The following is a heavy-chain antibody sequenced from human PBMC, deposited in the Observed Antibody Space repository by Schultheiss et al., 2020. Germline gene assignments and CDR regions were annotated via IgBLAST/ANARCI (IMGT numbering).Heavy chain of an antibody. CDR2: IYYSGST. J-gene: IGHJ4*02. Sequence: SETLSLTCAVYGGSFSGYYWSWIRQPPGKGLEWIGYIYYSGSTNYNPSLKSRVTISVDTSKNQFSLKLSSVTAADTAVYYCAGQGGSWREAFDIWGQGTLVTVSS. V-gene: IGHV4-59*12. CDR1: GGSFSGYY. D-gene: IGHD1-26*01. CDR3: AGQGGSWREAFDI.